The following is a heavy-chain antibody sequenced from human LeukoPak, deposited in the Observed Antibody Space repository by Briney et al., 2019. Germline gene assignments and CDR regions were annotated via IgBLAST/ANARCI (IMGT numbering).Heavy chain of an antibody. CDR1: GYTFTSHG. V-gene: IGHV1-18*01. J-gene: IGHJ5*02. CDR3: ARGGYCTGTNCRNWFDP. D-gene: IGHD2-2*01. Sequence: ASVKVSCKASGYTFTSHGINWVRQAPGQGLEWMGWINPYNGYTNDAQKLQGRVTMTTDTSTSTAYMELRCLRSDDTAVYYCARGGYCTGTNCRNWFDPWGQGTLVTVSS. CDR2: INPYNGYT.